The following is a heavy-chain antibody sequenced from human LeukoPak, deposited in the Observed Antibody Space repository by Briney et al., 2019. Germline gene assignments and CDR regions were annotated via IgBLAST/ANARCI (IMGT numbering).Heavy chain of an antibody. J-gene: IGHJ6*02. CDR3: ARGSYTVTTHGYYYGMDV. V-gene: IGHV1-69*04. Sequence: SVKVSCKASGGTLSCYAISWVRQAPGQGLEWMGRIIPILGIANYAQKFQGRVTITADKSTSTAYMELSSLRSEDTAVYYCARGSYTVTTHGYYYGMDVWGQGTTVTVSS. CDR2: IIPILGIA. D-gene: IGHD4-17*01. CDR1: GGTLSCYA.